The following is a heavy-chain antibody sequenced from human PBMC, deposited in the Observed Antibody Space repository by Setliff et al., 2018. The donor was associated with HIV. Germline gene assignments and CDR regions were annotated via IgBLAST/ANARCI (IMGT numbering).Heavy chain of an antibody. D-gene: IGHD3-22*01. CDR3: ARTYYYDASGYYRPFDI. V-gene: IGHV1-3*04. Sequence: ASVKVSCKASGYTFTSYSMHWVRQAPGQRLEWMGWLRTGTGDTSYSVKFQGRLTITRDTSANTAYMELSNLRSEDTAVYYCARTYYYDASGYYRPFDIWGQGTMVTVS. CDR2: LRTGTGDT. J-gene: IGHJ3*02. CDR1: GYTFTSYS.